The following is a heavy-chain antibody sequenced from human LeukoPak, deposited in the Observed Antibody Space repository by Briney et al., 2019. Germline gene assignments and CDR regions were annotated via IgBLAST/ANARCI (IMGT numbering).Heavy chain of an antibody. J-gene: IGHJ4*02. V-gene: IGHV3-23*01. D-gene: IGHD6-6*01. CDR1: GFTFILYT. CDR3: AKAGDSSSSPLFLD. CDR2: ISGSGDTT. Sequence: GGYLRLSWAASGFTFILYTMHWVRQAPGKGLEWVSSISGSGDTTYYAESVKGRFTISRDNSKNTLYLQMNSLRAEDTAVYYCAKAGDSSSSPLFLDWGQGTLVTVSS.